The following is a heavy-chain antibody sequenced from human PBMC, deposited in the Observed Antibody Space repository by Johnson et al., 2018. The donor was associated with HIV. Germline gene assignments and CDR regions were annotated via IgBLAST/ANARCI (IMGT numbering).Heavy chain of an antibody. Sequence: QVQLVESGGGLVKPGGSLRLSCAASGFTFSDYYMSWIRQAPGKGLEWVSGISWNSGSIGYADSVKGRFTISRDNAKNSLYLQMNSLRAEDTAVYYCARETGYSSSWHAFDMWGQGTMVTVSS. CDR1: GFTFSDYY. D-gene: IGHD6-13*01. J-gene: IGHJ3*02. CDR3: ARETGYSSSWHAFDM. CDR2: ISWNSGSI. V-gene: IGHV3-11*01.